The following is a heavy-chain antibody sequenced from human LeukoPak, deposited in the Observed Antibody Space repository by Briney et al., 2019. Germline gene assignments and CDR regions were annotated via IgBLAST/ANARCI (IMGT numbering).Heavy chain of an antibody. CDR1: GFTFSSYE. D-gene: IGHD3-10*01. V-gene: IGHV3-48*03. CDR2: ISSSGSTI. J-gene: IGHJ5*02. CDR3: ARRTLWFGVS. Sequence: GGSLRLSCAASGFTFSSYEMNWVRQAPGQGLGWVPYISSSGSTIYYADSVKGRFTISRDNAKNSLYLQMNSLRAEDTAVYYCARRTLWFGVSWGQGTLVTVSS.